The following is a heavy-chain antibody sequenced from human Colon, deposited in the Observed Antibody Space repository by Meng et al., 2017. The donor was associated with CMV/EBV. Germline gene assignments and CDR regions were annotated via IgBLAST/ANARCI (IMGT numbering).Heavy chain of an antibody. V-gene: IGHV3-21*01. CDR2: ISSSSSYI. Sequence: GESLKISCAGSGFTFSSYSMNWVRQAPGKGLEWVSYISSSSSYIYYADAVKGRFTISRDNAENSLYLQMHSLRAEDTAVYYCARAPSTYYAFFCGFYHLDFWGQGTLVTVSS. D-gene: IGHD3-3*01. CDR3: ARAPSTYYAFFCGFYHLDF. CDR1: GFTFSSYS. J-gene: IGHJ4*02.